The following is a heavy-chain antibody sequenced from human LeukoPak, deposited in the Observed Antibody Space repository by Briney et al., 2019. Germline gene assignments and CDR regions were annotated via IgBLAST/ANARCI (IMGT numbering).Heavy chain of an antibody. J-gene: IGHJ4*02. CDR2: ISSSSSYI. Sequence: GGSLRLSCAASGFTFSSYSMNWVRQAPGKGLEWVSSISSSSSYIYYADSVKGRFTISRDNAKNSLYLQMNSLRAEDTAVYYCARVRGSGGSYLHVPFDYWGQGTLVPVSS. D-gene: IGHD2-15*01. V-gene: IGHV3-21*01. CDR1: GFTFSSYS. CDR3: ARVRGSGGSYLHVPFDY.